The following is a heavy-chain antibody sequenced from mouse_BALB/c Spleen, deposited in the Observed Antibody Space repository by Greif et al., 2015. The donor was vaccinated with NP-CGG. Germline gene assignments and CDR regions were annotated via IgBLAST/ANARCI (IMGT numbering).Heavy chain of an antibody. CDR2: ISSGGGST. CDR3: ASLYYGYEYAMDY. Sequence: EVQVVESGGGLVKPGGSLKLSCAASGFAFSSYDMSWVRQTPEKRLEWVAYISSGGGSTYYPDTVKGRFTISSDNAKNTLYLQMSSLKSEDTAMYYCASLYYGYEYAMDYWGQGTSVTVSS. V-gene: IGHV5-12-1*01. J-gene: IGHJ4*01. D-gene: IGHD1-2*01. CDR1: GFAFSSYD.